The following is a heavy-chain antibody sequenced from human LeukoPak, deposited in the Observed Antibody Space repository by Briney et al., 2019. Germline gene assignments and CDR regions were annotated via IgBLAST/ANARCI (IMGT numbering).Heavy chain of an antibody. CDR2: VRGSGGST. D-gene: IGHD5-18*01. CDR1: GFTFSSYA. V-gene: IGHV3-23*01. CDR3: ARVDTVMAYYFDL. Sequence: GGSLRLSCAASGFTFSSYAMNWVRQAPGKGLEWVSVVRGSGGSTYYADSVKGRFTISRHNSRNTLYLQMNSLRAEDTAVYYCARVDTVMAYYFDLWGQGTLVTVSS. J-gene: IGHJ4*02.